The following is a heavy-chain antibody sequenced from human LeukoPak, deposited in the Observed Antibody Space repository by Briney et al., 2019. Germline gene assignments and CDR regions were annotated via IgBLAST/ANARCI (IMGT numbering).Heavy chain of an antibody. CDR3: AKGLRTGVGPYMGYRCYMDV. V-gene: IGHV3-23*01. D-gene: IGHD3-16*01. CDR1: GFTFSSYA. CDR2: INDNGAGT. Sequence: GGSLRLSCAASGFTFSSYAMSWVRQAPGKGLKWVSTINDNGAGTYYADSVKGRFTISRDNSYNTVSLQMNSLRDEDTGVYYCAKGLRTGVGPYMGYRCYMDVWGKGATVTVSS. J-gene: IGHJ6*03.